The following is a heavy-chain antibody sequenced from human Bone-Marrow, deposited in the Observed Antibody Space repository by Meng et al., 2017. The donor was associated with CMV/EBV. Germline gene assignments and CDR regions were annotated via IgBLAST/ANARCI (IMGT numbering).Heavy chain of an antibody. V-gene: IGHV1-18*01. CDR2: ISAYNGNT. CDR1: GGTFSSYA. D-gene: IGHD2-2*01. CDR3: ARTRIEVEPDGRKIKYYNYGMDV. J-gene: IGHJ6*02. Sequence: ASVKVSCKASGGTFSSYAISWVRQAPGQGLEWMGWISAYNGNTNYAQKLQGRVTMTTDTSTSTAYMELRSLRSDDTAVYYCARTRIEVEPDGRKIKYYNYGMDVWGQGTTVTGSS.